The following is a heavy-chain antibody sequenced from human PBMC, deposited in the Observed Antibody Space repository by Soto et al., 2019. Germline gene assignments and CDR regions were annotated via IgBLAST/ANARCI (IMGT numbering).Heavy chain of an antibody. D-gene: IGHD6-6*01. CDR3: ASGSSSSGVFDY. J-gene: IGHJ4*02. CDR2: NNHSGST. CDR1: GGSFSGYY. Sequence: SETLSLTCAVYGGSFSGYYWSWIRQPPGKGLEWIGENNHSGSTNYNPSLKSRVTISVDTSKNQFSLKLSSVTAADTAVYYCASGSSSSGVFDYWGQGTLVTVSS. V-gene: IGHV4-34*01.